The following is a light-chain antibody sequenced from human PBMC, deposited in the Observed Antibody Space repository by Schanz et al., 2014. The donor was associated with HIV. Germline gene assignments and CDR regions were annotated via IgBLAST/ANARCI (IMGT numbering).Light chain of an antibody. CDR1: QSVTSNL. J-gene: IGKJ2*01. Sequence: EIVLTQSPGTLSLSPGERAALSCRASQSVTSNLLAWYQQKPGQAPRLLIFGASRRANGIPDRFSGSGSGTDFTLTISSLQPDDFATYYCQQYNSYPMYTFGQGTKLEIK. CDR3: QQYNSYPMYT. CDR2: GAS. V-gene: IGKV3-20*01.